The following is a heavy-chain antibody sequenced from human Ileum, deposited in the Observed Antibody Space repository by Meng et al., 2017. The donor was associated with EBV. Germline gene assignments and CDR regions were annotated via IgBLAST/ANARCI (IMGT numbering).Heavy chain of an antibody. Sequence: VQRQQWGAGLLKPSETLSLTCAVKGGSLSGAYWNWIRQPPGKGLEWIGEIIHGGSPSYNPSLKSRVTISIDTSKNQLSLMLSSVTAADTAVYYCARRPTGIDYWGQGTLVTVSS. J-gene: IGHJ4*02. CDR1: GGSLSGAY. CDR3: ARRPTGIDY. D-gene: IGHD2-8*02. V-gene: IGHV4-34*12. CDR2: IIHGGSP.